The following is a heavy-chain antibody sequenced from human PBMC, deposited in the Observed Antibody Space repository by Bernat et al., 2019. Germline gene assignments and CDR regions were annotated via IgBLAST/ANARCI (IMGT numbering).Heavy chain of an antibody. CDR3: AKGGANWGILDY. J-gene: IGHJ4*02. CDR1: GFTFSSYA. Sequence: EVQLLESGGGLVQPGGSLRLSCAASGFTFSSYAMSWVRQAPGKGLEWVSVISGSGGSTSYADSVKGRFTISRDNSKNTVYLQMNSLRAEDTAVYYCAKGGANWGILDYWGQGTLVTVSS. D-gene: IGHD7-27*01. CDR2: ISGSGGST. V-gene: IGHV3-23*01.